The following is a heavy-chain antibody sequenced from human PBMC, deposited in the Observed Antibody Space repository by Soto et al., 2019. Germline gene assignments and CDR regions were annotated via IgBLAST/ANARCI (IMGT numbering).Heavy chain of an antibody. D-gene: IGHD3-22*01. CDR3: TTDRQQRPDSSGYDAVDI. J-gene: IGHJ3*02. V-gene: IGHV3-15*01. CDR2: IKSKTDGGTT. Sequence: GGSLRLSCAASGFTFSNAWMSWVRQAPGKGLEWVGRIKSKTDGGTTDYAAPVKGRFTISRDDSKNTLYLQMNSLKTEDTAVYYCTTDRQQRPDSSGYDAVDIWGQGTMVTVSS. CDR1: GFTFSNAW.